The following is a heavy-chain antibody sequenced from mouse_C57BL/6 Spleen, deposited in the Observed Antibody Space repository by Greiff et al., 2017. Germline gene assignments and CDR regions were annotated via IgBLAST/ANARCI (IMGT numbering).Heavy chain of an antibody. CDR2: IDPSDSYT. CDR1: GYTFTSYW. CDR3: AREGGSHH. Sequence: QVQLQQPGAELVKPGASVKLSCKASGYTFTSYWMQWVKQRPGQGLEWIGEIDPSDSYTNYNQKFKGKATLTVDTSSSTAYMQCSSLTSEDTAGYYCAREGGSHHWGEGTTLTVAS. V-gene: IGHV1-50*01. D-gene: IGHD1-1*02. J-gene: IGHJ2*01.